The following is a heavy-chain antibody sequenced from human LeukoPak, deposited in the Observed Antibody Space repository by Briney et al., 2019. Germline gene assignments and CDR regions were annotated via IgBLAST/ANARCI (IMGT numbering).Heavy chain of an antibody. CDR3: ARGRNSLYDFDY. CDR1: GFTFSSYG. CDR2: ISGSGGNT. V-gene: IGHV3-23*01. D-gene: IGHD5/OR15-5a*01. Sequence: PGRSLRLSCAASGFTFSSYGMHWVRQAPGKGLEWVSTISGSGGNTDYADSVKGRLTISRDNSRNTLYLQMNSLRVDDTAVYYCARGRNSLYDFDYWGQGTLVTVSS. J-gene: IGHJ4*02.